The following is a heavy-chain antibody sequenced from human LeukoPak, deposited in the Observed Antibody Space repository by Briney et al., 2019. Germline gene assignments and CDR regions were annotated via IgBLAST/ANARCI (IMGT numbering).Heavy chain of an antibody. CDR1: GGSISIYY. CDR3: ARLKKGVRGFSCRWFDP. V-gene: IGHV4-39*07. D-gene: IGHD3-10*01. CDR2: IYHSGST. Sequence: SETLSLTCTVSGGSISIYYWGWIRQPPGKGLEWIGSIYHSGSTYYNPSLKSRVTISVDTSKNQFSLKLSSVTAADTAVYYCARLKKGVRGFSCRWFDPWGQGTLVTVSS. J-gene: IGHJ5*02.